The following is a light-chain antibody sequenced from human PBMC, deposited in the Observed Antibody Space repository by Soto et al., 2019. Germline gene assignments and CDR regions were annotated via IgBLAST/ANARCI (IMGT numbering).Light chain of an antibody. J-gene: IGKJ1*01. CDR2: GAS. CDR1: QNISRS. Sequence: EIVMTQSPATLSVSPGERATLSCRASQNISRSLAWYQQKPGQVPRLLIYGASTRATGIPERFSGSGSGTEFTLTISSLQSEDFAFFYCQQYDGWPRTFGQGSKVDI. CDR3: QQYDGWPRT. V-gene: IGKV3D-15*01.